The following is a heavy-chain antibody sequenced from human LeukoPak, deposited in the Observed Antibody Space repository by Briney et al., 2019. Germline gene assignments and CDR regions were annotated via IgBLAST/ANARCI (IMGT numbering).Heavy chain of an antibody. D-gene: IGHD3-3*01. Sequence: PSETLSLTCTVSGVPISSYYWSWLRHPPGKGLEGCGYIYYSGSTNYNPSLKSRLTISVDTSKHQFSLKLSSVTAADTAVYYCARHFTDYDFWSGYFVSWFDPWGQGTLVTVSS. J-gene: IGHJ5*02. V-gene: IGHV4-59*08. CDR3: ARHFTDYDFWSGYFVSWFDP. CDR2: IYYSGST. CDR1: GVPISSYY.